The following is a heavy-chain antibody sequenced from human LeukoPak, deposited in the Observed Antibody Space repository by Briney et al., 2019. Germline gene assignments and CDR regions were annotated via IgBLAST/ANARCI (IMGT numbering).Heavy chain of an antibody. CDR1: GGSISSSSYF. CDR2: IHHSGST. Sequence: PSETLSLTCTVSGGSISSSSYFWGWIRQPPGKGLEWIGYIHHSGSTYYNPSLKSRVTISVDRSKNQFSLKLSSVTAADTAVYYCAERAFDIWGQGTMVTVSS. J-gene: IGHJ3*02. CDR3: AERAFDI. V-gene: IGHV4-39*07.